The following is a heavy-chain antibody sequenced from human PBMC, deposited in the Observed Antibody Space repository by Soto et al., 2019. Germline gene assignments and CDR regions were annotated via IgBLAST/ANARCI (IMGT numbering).Heavy chain of an antibody. J-gene: IGHJ6*02. V-gene: IGHV1-2*02. CDR3: ARERMNGLDV. CDR1: GYTFTGHY. CDR2: INPDNGDT. Sequence: QVQLVQSGAEVKKPGASVKVSCKASGYTFTGHYMHWVRQAPGQGLEWMGWINPDNGDTNYAQKSQGRVNMTRDTSISTAYMELSRLRSDDTAVFYCARERMNGLDVWGQGTMVTVSS.